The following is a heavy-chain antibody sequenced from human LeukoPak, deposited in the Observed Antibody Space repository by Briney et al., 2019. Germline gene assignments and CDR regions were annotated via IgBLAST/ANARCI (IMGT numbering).Heavy chain of an antibody. Sequence: PGGSLRLSCAASGFTFSDYAMSWVRQAPGRGLEWVSLISSRSTTIYYAESVKGRFTISRDNSKNTLYLQMNSLRPDDTAVYYCAKQSSANYGFWGQGTLVTVFS. V-gene: IGHV3-23*01. D-gene: IGHD4-17*01. J-gene: IGHJ4*02. CDR2: ISSRSTTI. CDR3: AKQSSANYGF. CDR1: GFTFSDYA.